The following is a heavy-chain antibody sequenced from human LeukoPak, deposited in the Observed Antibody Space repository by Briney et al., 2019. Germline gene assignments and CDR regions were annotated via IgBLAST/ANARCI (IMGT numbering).Heavy chain of an antibody. J-gene: IGHJ5*02. D-gene: IGHD5-18*01. CDR1: GGSISSGSYY. CDR2: IYPSGNN. Sequence: SQTLSLTCTVSGGSISSGSYYWSWIRQPAGKGLEWIGRIYPSGNNNYNPSLKSRVTISVDTSKNQFSLKLSSVTAADTAVYYCARDLEYGYGYDWFDPWGQGTLVTVSS. CDR3: ARDLEYGYGYDWFDP. V-gene: IGHV4-61*02.